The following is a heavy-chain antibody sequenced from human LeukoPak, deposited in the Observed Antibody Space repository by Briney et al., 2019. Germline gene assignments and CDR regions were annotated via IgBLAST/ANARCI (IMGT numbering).Heavy chain of an antibody. CDR3: AARLTPRYYFDY. V-gene: IGHV4-61*01. J-gene: IGHJ4*02. CDR1: GVSVSSGSYY. Sequence: SETLSLTCTVSGVSVSSGSYYWSWIRQPPGKGLEWIGYIYYSGSTNYNPSLKSRVTISVDTSKNQFSLKLSPVTAADTAVYYCAARLTPRYYFDYWGQGTLVTVSS. CDR2: IYYSGST. D-gene: IGHD2-15*01.